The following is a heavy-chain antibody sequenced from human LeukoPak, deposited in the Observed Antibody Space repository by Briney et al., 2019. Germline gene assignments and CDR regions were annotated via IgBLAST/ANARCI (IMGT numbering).Heavy chain of an antibody. J-gene: IGHJ4*02. D-gene: IGHD3-22*01. Sequence: SGPALVKPTQTLTLTCTFSGFSLTTRGMCVSWIRQPPGKALEWLARIDWDDDEYYTTSLKTRLTISKDTSNNQVVLTMTNMDPVDTATYYCARLPQYYYDSSDEGNWGQGTLVTVSS. CDR3: ARLPQYYYDSSDEGN. CDR1: GFSLTTRGMC. V-gene: IGHV2-70*11. CDR2: IDWDDDE.